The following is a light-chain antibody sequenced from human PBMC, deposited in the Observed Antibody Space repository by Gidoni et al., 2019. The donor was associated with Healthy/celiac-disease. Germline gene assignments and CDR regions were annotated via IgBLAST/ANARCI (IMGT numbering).Light chain of an antibody. CDR2: EVS. CDR3: SSYTSSSTLV. J-gene: IGLJ2*01. CDR1: SSDVGGYNY. V-gene: IGLV2-14*01. Sequence: QSALTPPASVSGSPGPSITISCTGTSSDVGGYNYVSWYQQPPGQDPKLMIYEVSNRPSGVSNRLSGAKSCNTAALTITGRQAEEEADYYYSSYTSSSTLVFGGGTKLTVL.